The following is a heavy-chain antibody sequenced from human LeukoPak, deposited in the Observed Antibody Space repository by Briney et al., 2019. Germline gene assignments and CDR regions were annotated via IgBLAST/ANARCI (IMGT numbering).Heavy chain of an antibody. V-gene: IGHV1-46*01. J-gene: IGHJ4*02. Sequence: ASVTVSCTASGYSLTTYCMHWVRQAPGQGLEWMAIINPSGGGTKYAQKFQGRVTMTRDTPTNTVYMELSSLKTEDTAVYYCTPDQRWESFSDFWGQGTLVTVSS. CDR1: GYSLTTYC. CDR3: TPDQRWESFSDF. CDR2: INPSGGGT. D-gene: IGHD1-26*01.